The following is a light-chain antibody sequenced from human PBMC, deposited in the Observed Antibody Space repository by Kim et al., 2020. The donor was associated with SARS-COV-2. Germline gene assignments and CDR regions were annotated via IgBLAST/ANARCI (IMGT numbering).Light chain of an antibody. Sequence: LTPGESATLSCRASQSIGPYLAWYQHKPGQVPRVRIYEASSRATGTPARFSGSGSGTDFTLIISNLEVEDFAVYYCQHRTKWPYSFGQGTKLDI. CDR3: QHRTKWPYS. CDR2: EAS. J-gene: IGKJ2*03. V-gene: IGKV3-11*01. CDR1: QSIGPY.